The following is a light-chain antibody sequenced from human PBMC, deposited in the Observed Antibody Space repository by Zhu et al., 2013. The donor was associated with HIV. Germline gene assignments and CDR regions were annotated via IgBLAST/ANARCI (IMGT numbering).Light chain of an antibody. CDR3: SSYAGGNTWV. CDR1: SSDVGPYNF. Sequence: QSALTQPPSASGSPGQSITISCTGTSSDVGPYNFVSWFQQHPGKAPKLLIYEVSERYSGVPDRFSGSKSGNTASLTVSGLQAEDEADYYCSSYAGGNTWVFGGGTKLTVL. J-gene: IGLJ3*02. CDR2: EVS. V-gene: IGLV2-8*01.